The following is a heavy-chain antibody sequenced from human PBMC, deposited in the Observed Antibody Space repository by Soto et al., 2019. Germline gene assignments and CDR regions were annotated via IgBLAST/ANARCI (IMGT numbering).Heavy chain of an antibody. V-gene: IGHV3-9*01. CDR2: ISWNRGSI. Sequence: DVQLVESGGGLAQPGRSLRLSCAASGFTFDDYAMHWVRQAPGKGLEWVSGISWNRGSIGYADSVKGRFTISRDNAKNSLYLQMNSLRAEDTALYYCAKGGRYMRWLYYFDYWGQGTLVTVSS. CDR3: AKGGRYMRWLYYFDY. J-gene: IGHJ4*02. CDR1: GFTFDDYA. D-gene: IGHD3-22*01.